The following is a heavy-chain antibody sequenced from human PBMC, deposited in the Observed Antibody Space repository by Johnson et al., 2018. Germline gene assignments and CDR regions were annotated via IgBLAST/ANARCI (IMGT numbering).Heavy chain of an antibody. CDR2: INYSGTT. Sequence: QVQLQESGPGLVRPSETLSLTCTVSSGTISSGSHFGAWIRQPPGKGLEWIGSINYSGTTYYNPSLKSPVTILVDTSKNQFSLRLTSVTAADTAVYYCVRIVVSSLGNYMDVWGRGTTVTVSS. CDR3: VRIVVSSLGNYMDV. J-gene: IGHJ6*03. CDR1: SGTISSGSHF. D-gene: IGHD3-22*01. V-gene: IGHV4-39*07.